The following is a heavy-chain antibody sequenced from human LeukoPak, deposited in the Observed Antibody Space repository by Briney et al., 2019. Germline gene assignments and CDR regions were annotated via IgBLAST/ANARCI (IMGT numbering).Heavy chain of an antibody. J-gene: IGHJ3*02. Sequence: QPSETLSLTCAVYGGSFSGYYWSWIRQPPGKGLEWIGEINHSGSTNYNPSLKSRVTISVDTSKNQFSLKLSSVIAADTAVYYCASRAWAYYYGSGSYYRAGSAFDIWGQGTMVTVSS. CDR1: GGSFSGYY. CDR2: INHSGST. D-gene: IGHD3-10*01. V-gene: IGHV4-34*01. CDR3: ASRAWAYYYGSGSYYRAGSAFDI.